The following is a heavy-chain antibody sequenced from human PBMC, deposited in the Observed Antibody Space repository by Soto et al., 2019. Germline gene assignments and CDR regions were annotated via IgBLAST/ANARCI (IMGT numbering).Heavy chain of an antibody. CDR2: IWYDGSNK. D-gene: IGHD6-13*01. V-gene: IGHV3-33*01. CDR3: ARDWAAGTSVPPNY. J-gene: IGHJ4*02. CDR1: GFTFSSYG. Sequence: QVQLVESGGGVVQPGRSLRLSCAASGFTFSSYGMHWVRQAPGKGLEWVAVIWYDGSNKYYADSVKGRFTISRDNSKNTLYLQMKSLRAEDTAVYYCARDWAAGTSVPPNYWGQGTLVTVSS.